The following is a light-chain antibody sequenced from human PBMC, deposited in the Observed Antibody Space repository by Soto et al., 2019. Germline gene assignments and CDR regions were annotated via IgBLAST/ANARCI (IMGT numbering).Light chain of an antibody. J-gene: IGKJ1*01. Sequence: EIVLTQSPGTLSLSPGERASLSCRASQSVTSSYLAWYQQKPGQAPRLLIYVASNRATGIPDRFSGSGSGTDFILTINRLEPEDFAVYYCQQYGSSPWTFGQGNKVEIK. V-gene: IGKV3-20*01. CDR1: QSVTSSY. CDR3: QQYGSSPWT. CDR2: VAS.